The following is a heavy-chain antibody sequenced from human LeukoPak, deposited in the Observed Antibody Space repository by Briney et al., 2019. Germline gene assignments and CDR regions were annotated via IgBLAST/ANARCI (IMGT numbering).Heavy chain of an antibody. CDR1: GYTFTGYY. Sequence: ASVKVSCKASGYTFTGYYIHWVRQAPGQGLEWMGWINPNSGDTNYAQNFQGRVTMTRDTSIITAYMDLGRLRSDDTAVYYCAHKRGGVSYYFRGTYDAFDVWGQGTMVTVSS. CDR3: AHKRGGVSYYFRGTYDAFDV. J-gene: IGHJ3*01. CDR2: INPNSGDT. D-gene: IGHD1-26*01. V-gene: IGHV1-2*02.